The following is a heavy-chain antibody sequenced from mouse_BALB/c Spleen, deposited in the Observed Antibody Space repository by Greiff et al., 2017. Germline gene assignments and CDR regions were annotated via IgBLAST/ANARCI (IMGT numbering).Heavy chain of an antibody. CDR3: ARNWDVGRGFDY. CDR2: IDPANCNT. Sequence: QQSGAELVKPGASVKLSCTASGFNIKDTYMHWVKQRPEQGLEWIGRIDPANCNTKYDPKFQGKATITADTSSNTAYLQLSSLTSEDTAVYYCARNWDVGRGFDYWGQGTTLTVSS. D-gene: IGHD4-1*01. V-gene: IGHV14-3*02. J-gene: IGHJ2*01. CDR1: GFNIKDTY.